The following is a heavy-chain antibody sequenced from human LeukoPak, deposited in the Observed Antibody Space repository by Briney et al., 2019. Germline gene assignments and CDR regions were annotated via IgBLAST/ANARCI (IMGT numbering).Heavy chain of an antibody. V-gene: IGHV3-7*03. Sequence: GGSLRLSCAASGFTFSSYWMCWVRQAPGKGLEWVANIKQDGSEKYYVDSVKGRFTISRDNAKNSLYLQMNSLRAEDTAVYYCASWVGGGRYFDYWGQGTLVTVSS. CDR2: IKQDGSEK. D-gene: IGHD3-16*01. J-gene: IGHJ4*02. CDR1: GFTFSSYW. CDR3: ASWVGGGRYFDY.